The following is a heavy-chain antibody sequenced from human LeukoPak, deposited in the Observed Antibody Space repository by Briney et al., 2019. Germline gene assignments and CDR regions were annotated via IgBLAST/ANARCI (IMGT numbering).Heavy chain of an antibody. Sequence: SSETLSLTCAVYGGSFRGYYWSWIRQPPGKGLEWIGEINHSGSTNYNPSLKSRVTISVDTSKNQFSLKLSPVTAADTAVYYCARGYCSGGSCYSFDYWGQGTLVTVSS. J-gene: IGHJ4*02. CDR2: INHSGST. CDR1: GGSFRGYY. D-gene: IGHD2-15*01. CDR3: ARGYCSGGSCYSFDY. V-gene: IGHV4-34*01.